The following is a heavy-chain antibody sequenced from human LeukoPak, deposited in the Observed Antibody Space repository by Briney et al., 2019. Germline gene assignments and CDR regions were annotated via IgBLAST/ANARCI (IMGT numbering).Heavy chain of an antibody. Sequence: SETLPLTCTVSGYSISTGYYWDWIRQPPGKGLEWIGTFYHGGSTYYNPSLKSRVTISVDTSRNQFSLKLTSVTAADTAVYYCAKSNGYGLVDIWGRGTMVTVSS. D-gene: IGHD3-10*01. CDR2: FYHGGST. CDR1: GYSISTGYY. V-gene: IGHV4-38-2*02. J-gene: IGHJ3*02. CDR3: AKSNGYGLVDI.